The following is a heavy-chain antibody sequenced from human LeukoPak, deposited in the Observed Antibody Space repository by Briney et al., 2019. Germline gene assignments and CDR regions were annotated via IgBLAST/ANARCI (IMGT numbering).Heavy chain of an antibody. CDR3: ARDREVYYYGMDV. CDR2: ISAYNGNT. V-gene: IGHV1-18*04. CDR1: GYTFTSYG. J-gene: IGHJ6*04. Sequence: ASVTVTCQGSGYTFTSYGISWVRQPPGQGLEGVGWISAYNGNTNYAQKLQGRVTMTTDTSTSTAYMELRSLRSDDTAVYYCARDREVYYYGMDVWGKGTTVTVSS.